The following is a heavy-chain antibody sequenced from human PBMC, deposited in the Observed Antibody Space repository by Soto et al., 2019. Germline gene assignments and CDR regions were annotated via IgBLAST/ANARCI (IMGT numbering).Heavy chain of an antibody. D-gene: IGHD6-19*01. Sequence: PGGSLRLSCSASGFTFSSYAMHWVRQAPGKGLEYVSSISTNGGSTHYADSVKGRFTFSRDNSKNTLYLQMNSLRAEDTAVYYCAKTANGWFSAFDIWGQGTMVTVSS. V-gene: IGHV3-64*04. J-gene: IGHJ3*02. CDR3: AKTANGWFSAFDI. CDR1: GFTFSSYA. CDR2: ISTNGGST.